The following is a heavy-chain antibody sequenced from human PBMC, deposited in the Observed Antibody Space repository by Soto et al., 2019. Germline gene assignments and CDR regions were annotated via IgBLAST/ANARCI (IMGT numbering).Heavy chain of an antibody. Sequence: QVQLVESGGGVVQPGRSLRLSCAASGFSFRSYGMHWVRQAPGKGLEWVAVISYDGSNKYYADSVKGRFTISRDNSKNTLYLQMNSLRAEDTAVYYCAKDPQAYSYGYIDYWGQGTLVTVSS. CDR1: GFSFRSYG. D-gene: IGHD5-18*01. V-gene: IGHV3-30*18. J-gene: IGHJ4*02. CDR2: ISYDGSNK. CDR3: AKDPQAYSYGYIDY.